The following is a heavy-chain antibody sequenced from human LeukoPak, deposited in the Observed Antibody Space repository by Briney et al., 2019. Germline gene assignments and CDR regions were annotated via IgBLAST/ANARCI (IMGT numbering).Heavy chain of an antibody. D-gene: IGHD5-24*01. CDR1: GFTFSSYG. Sequence: GSLRLSCAASGFTFSSYGMHWVRQAPGKGLEWVAVISYDGSNKYYADSVKGRFTISRDNSKNTLYLRMNSLRAEDTAMYYCARGDGYNFFDCWGRGVLVTVSS. CDR3: ARGDGYNFFDC. J-gene: IGHJ4*02. V-gene: IGHV3-30*03. CDR2: ISYDGSNK.